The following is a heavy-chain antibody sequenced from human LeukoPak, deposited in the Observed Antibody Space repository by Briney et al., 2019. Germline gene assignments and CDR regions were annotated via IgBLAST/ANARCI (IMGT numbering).Heavy chain of an antibody. V-gene: IGHV3-53*01. D-gene: IGHD3-10*01. CDR1: GFTVSSNY. CDR2: IYSGGST. J-gene: IGHJ4*02. CDR3: ARLYGSGSYFY. Sequence: AGGSLRLSRAASGFTVSSNYMSWVRQAPGKGLEWVSVIYSGGSTYYADSVKGRFTISRDNSKNTLYLLMNSLRAEDTAVYYCARLYGSGSYFYWGQGTLVTVSS.